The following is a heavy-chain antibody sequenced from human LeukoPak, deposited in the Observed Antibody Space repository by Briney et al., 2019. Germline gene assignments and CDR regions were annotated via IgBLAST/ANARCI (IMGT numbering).Heavy chain of an antibody. CDR2: INPNSGGT. V-gene: IGHV1-2*04. CDR1: GYTFTGYY. D-gene: IGHD6-6*01. CDR3: ARAYSSSPDFDY. J-gene: IGHJ4*02. Sequence: ASVKVSCKASGYTFTGYYMHWVRQAPGQGLEWMGWINPNSGGTSYAQKFQGWVTMTRDTSISTAYMELSRLRSDDTAVYYCARAYSSSPDFDYWGQGTLVTVSS.